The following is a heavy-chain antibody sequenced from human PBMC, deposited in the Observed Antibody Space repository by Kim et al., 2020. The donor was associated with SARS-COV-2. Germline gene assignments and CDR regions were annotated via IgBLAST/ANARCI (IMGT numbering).Heavy chain of an antibody. D-gene: IGHD3-9*01. CDR2: IYYSGST. CDR1: GGSISSYY. V-gene: IGHV4-59*01. CDR3: ARSGSYYDILTGSFWFDP. J-gene: IGHJ5*02. Sequence: SETLSLTCTVPGGSISSYYWSWIRQPPGKGLEWIGYIYYSGSTNYNPSLKSRITISVDTSKNQFSLKLSSVTAADTAVYYCARSGSYYDILTGSFWFDPWGQGTLVTVSS.